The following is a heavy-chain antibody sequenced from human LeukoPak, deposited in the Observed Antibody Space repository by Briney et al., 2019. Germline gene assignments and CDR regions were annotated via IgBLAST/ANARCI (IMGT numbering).Heavy chain of an antibody. Sequence: SETLSLTCAVYGGSFSGYYWSWIRQPPGKGLEWIGEINHSGSTNYNPSLKSRVTISVDTSKNQFSLKLSSVTAADTAVYYCARYYYDSSADYWGQGTLVTVSS. CDR3: ARYYYDSSADY. CDR1: GGSFSGYY. J-gene: IGHJ4*02. V-gene: IGHV4-34*01. D-gene: IGHD3-22*01. CDR2: INHSGST.